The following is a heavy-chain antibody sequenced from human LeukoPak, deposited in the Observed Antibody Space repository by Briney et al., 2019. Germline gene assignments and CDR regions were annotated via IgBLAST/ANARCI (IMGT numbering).Heavy chain of an antibody. J-gene: IGHJ6*03. Sequence: SETLSLTCAVYGGSFSGYYWSWIRQPPGKGLEWIGEINHSGSTNYNPSLKSRVTISVDTSKNQFSLKLSFVTAADTAVYYCARGPVRFRRSSYYYYYYMDVWGKGTTVTVSS. CDR1: GGSFSGYY. V-gene: IGHV4-34*01. D-gene: IGHD6-6*01. CDR2: INHSGST. CDR3: ARGPVRFRRSSYYYYYYMDV.